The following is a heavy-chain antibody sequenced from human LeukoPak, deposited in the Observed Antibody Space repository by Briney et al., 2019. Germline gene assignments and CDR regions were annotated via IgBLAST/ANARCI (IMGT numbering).Heavy chain of an antibody. Sequence: KPSETLSLTCTVSGYSISSGYYWGWIRQAPGKGLEWIGSIYNSGSTYYNPSLKSRVTISVDMSKNQFSLKMSSVTAADTAAYYCARAYSSSWYWNWFDPWGQGTLVTVSS. CDR2: IYNSGST. D-gene: IGHD6-13*01. CDR1: GYSISSGYY. CDR3: ARAYSSSWYWNWFDP. V-gene: IGHV4-38-2*02. J-gene: IGHJ5*02.